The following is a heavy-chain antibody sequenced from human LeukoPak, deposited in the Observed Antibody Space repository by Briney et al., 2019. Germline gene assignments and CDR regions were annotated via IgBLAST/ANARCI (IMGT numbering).Heavy chain of an antibody. Sequence: GGSLRLSCAASGFTFSSYGMHWVRQAPGKGLEGVAFIRYDGSNKYYADSVKVRLTISRDNSKTTLYLQMNSLRAEDTAVYYCAKDPTRDGWEGNWFDPWGQGTLVTVSS. CDR2: IRYDGSNK. D-gene: IGHD5-24*01. V-gene: IGHV3-30*02. J-gene: IGHJ5*02. CDR3: AKDPTRDGWEGNWFDP. CDR1: GFTFSSYG.